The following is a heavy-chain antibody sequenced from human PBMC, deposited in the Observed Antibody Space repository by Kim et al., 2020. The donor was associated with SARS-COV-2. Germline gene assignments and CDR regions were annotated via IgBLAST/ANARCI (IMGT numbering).Heavy chain of an antibody. CDR1: GGSISSYY. Sequence: SETLSLTCTVSGGSISSYYWSWIRQPPGKGLEWIGYIYYSGSTNYNPSLKSRVTISVDTSKNQFSLKLSSVTAADTAVYYCARDSSSGWPGFTGDYMDVWGKGTTVTVSS. J-gene: IGHJ6*03. D-gene: IGHD6-19*01. CDR2: IYYSGST. V-gene: IGHV4-59*01. CDR3: ARDSSSGWPGFTGDYMDV.